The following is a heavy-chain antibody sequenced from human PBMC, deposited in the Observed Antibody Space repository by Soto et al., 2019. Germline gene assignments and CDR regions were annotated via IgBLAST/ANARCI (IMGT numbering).Heavy chain of an antibody. CDR1: GYTFTSYA. Sequence: ASVKVSCKASGYTFTSYAMHWVRQAPGQRLEWMGWINAGNGNTKYSQKFQGRVTITRDTSASTAYMELSSLRSEDTAVYYCATARTRSPCSRTTCPSCFDTWGQGTLVTVSS. J-gene: IGHJ5*02. CDR2: INAGNGNT. V-gene: IGHV1-3*01. CDR3: ATARTRSPCSRTTCPSCFDT. D-gene: IGHD2-15*01.